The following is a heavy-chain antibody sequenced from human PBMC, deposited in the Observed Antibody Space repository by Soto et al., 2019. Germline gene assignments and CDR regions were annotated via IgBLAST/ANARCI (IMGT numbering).Heavy chain of an antibody. CDR3: ARGFRVAATRWWFDP. Sequence: QVQLVQSGAEVKKPGASVKVSCKASGYTFTSYDISWVRQAPGQGLEWMGWISTYNGNTNYAQKLQGRVTMTTDTPTSSAYMELRSLISDDTAVYYCARGFRVAATRWWFDPWGQGTLVTVSS. CDR2: ISTYNGNT. CDR1: GYTFTSYD. J-gene: IGHJ5*02. V-gene: IGHV1-18*01. D-gene: IGHD2-15*01.